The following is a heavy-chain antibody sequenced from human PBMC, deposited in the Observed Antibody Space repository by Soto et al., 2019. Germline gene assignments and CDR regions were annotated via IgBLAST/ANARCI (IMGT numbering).Heavy chain of an antibody. D-gene: IGHD4-17*01. V-gene: IGHV4-30-2*01. Sequence: PSETLSLTCAVSGGSISSGGYSWSWIRQPPGKGLEWIGYIYHSGSTYYNPSLKSRVTISVDRSKNQFSLKLSSVTAADTAVYYCARGQAQKPELQPPNPATVVTQGGAWFDPWGQGTLVTASS. CDR2: IYHSGST. CDR1: GGSISSGGYS. CDR3: ARGQAQKPELQPPNPATVVTQGGAWFDP. J-gene: IGHJ5*02.